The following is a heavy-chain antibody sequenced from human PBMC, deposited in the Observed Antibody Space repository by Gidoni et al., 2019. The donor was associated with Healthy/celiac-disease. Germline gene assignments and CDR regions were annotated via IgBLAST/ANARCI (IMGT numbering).Heavy chain of an antibody. J-gene: IGHJ4*02. Sequence: QVQLQESGPGLVKPSETLSLTCTFSGGSLSSYYWSWIRQPPGKGLEWIGYIYYSGSTNYNPSLKSRVTISVDTSKNQFSLKLSSVTAADTAVYYCARLSIAAAGKGNDYWGQGTLVTVSS. CDR2: IYYSGST. CDR1: GGSLSSYY. V-gene: IGHV4-59*01. CDR3: ARLSIAAAGKGNDY. D-gene: IGHD6-13*01.